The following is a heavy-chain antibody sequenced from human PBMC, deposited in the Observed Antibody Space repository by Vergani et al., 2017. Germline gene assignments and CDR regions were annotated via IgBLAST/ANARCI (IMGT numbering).Heavy chain of an antibody. CDR3: AGEGFDDNIRGTYRPPSYYGMGV. D-gene: IGHD3-16*02. J-gene: IGHJ6*02. V-gene: IGHV3-23*01. CDR1: GFTFSSHA. Sequence: EVQLLQSEGAVVQPGGSLRLSCVASGFTFSSHAMSWVRQGHGQGLEWVSSIKNTGDSTHYADSVKGRFTISRDNSKNTLYLQMNSLRVEDTAVYYCAGEGFDDNIRGTYRPPSYYGMGVWGQGTKVTVAS. CDR2: IKNTGDST.